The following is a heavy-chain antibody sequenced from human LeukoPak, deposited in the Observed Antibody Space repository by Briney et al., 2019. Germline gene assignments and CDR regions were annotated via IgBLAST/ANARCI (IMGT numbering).Heavy chain of an antibody. V-gene: IGHV1-69*04. CDR1: GGTFSSYA. CDR2: IIPILGIA. CDR3: AIPYSSEHY. Sequence: GASVKVSCRASGGTFSSYAISWVRQAPGQGLEWMGRIIPILGIANYAQKFQGRVTITADKSTSTAYMELSSLRSEDTAVYYCAIPYSSEHYWGQGTLVTVSS. D-gene: IGHD6-19*01. J-gene: IGHJ4*02.